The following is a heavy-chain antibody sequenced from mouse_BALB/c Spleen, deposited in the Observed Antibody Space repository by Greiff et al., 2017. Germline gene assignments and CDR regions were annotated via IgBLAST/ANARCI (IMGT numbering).Heavy chain of an antibody. CDR2: INPSNGGT. D-gene: IGHD1-1*01. Sequence: QVQLKESGAELVKPGASVKLSCKASGYTFTSYYMYWVKQRPGQGLEWIGEINPSNGGTNFNEKFKSKATLTVDKSSSTAYMQLSSLTSEDSAVYYCTKGVYYYGSSRDYYAMDYWGQGTSVTVSS. CDR3: TKGVYYYGSSRDYYAMDY. J-gene: IGHJ4*01. CDR1: GYTFTSYY. V-gene: IGHV1S81*02.